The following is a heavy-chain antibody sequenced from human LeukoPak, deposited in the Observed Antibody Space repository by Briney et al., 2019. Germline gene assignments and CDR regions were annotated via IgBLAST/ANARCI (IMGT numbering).Heavy chain of an antibody. D-gene: IGHD1-26*01. J-gene: IGHJ6*03. CDR2: INHSGRT. CDR1: GGSFSDYY. V-gene: IGHV4-34*01. Sequence: SETLSLTCAVYGGSFSDYYWNWIRQPPGKGREWIGEINHSGRTNYNPSLKSRVTISVDTSKNQFSLKLSSVTAADTAVHYCARVGGSYPLPNYYYYMDVWGKGTTVTVSS. CDR3: ARVGGSYPLPNYYYYMDV.